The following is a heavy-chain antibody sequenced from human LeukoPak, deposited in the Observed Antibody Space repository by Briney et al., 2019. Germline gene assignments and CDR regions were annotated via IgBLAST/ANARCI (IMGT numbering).Heavy chain of an antibody. V-gene: IGHV4-39*01. J-gene: IGHJ5*02. CDR1: GGSISSGSYY. CDR3: ARHITGRPWFDP. Sequence: SETLSLTCTVSGGSISSGSYYWDWIRQPPGKGLEWIGDIYSSGKTNYNPSLRSRVTMSIDPSKNQFSLNLNSVSATDTAVYYCARHITGRPWFDPWGQGTLVTVSS. D-gene: IGHD1-1*01. CDR2: IYSSGKT.